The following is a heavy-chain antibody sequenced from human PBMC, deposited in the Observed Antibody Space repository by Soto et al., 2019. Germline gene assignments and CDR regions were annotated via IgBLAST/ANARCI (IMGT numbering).Heavy chain of an antibody. J-gene: IGHJ5*02. Sequence: QEQLQESGPGLVKPSDTLSLTCTVSGASISTYYWSWIRQPPGKGLEWIGYISYSGSTNYNPSLKSRVTISFDASKNEISLQVRSATAADAAVYYCARDLKEYCSDGKCNWFDLWGQGTLVTVSS. D-gene: IGHD2-15*01. CDR3: ARDLKEYCSDGKCNWFDL. CDR1: GASISTYY. V-gene: IGHV4-59*01. CDR2: ISYSGST.